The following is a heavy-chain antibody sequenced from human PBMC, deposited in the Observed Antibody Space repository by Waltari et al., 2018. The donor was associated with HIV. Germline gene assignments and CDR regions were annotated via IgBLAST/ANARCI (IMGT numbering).Heavy chain of an antibody. J-gene: IGHJ4*02. CDR1: GGTFRSYD. CDR2: IFPIFGTT. V-gene: IGHV1-69*01. CDR3: ARGSPGDYVDY. Sequence: QVQLVQSGAEVKKPGSSVKVSCKASGGTFRSYDVSWVRQAPGQGLEGVGGIFPIFGTTNYAQKFHDRVTSTADESTNTAYMDRSRLTSEDTAVYYCARGSPGDYVDYWGQGTLVTVSS. D-gene: IGHD1-26*01.